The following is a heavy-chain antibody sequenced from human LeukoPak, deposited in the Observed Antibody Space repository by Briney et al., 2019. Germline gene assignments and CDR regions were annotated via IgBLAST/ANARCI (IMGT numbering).Heavy chain of an antibody. Sequence: TSETLSLTCTVSGGSISSYYWSWIRQPAGKGLEWIGRIYTSGSTNYNPSLKNPVIKSGVTSKDQFSLKLSSVTAADTAVYYWARAETLAVAGTSDVYYYYMDVWGKGTTVTVSS. CDR2: IYTSGST. CDR3: ARAETLAVAGTSDVYYYYMDV. D-gene: IGHD6-19*01. V-gene: IGHV4-4*07. CDR1: GGSISSYY. J-gene: IGHJ6*03.